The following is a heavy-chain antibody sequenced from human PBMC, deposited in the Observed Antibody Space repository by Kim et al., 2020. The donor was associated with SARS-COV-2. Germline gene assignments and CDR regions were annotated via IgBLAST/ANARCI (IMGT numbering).Heavy chain of an antibody. Sequence: SETLSLTCDVSGASINSGSYSWSWIRRPPGQGLEWIASIYQSGGTYYNPSLKSRATISMDRSKNQFSLTLTSVTAPDTAVYYCTRGPYSDDFDYWGQGT. V-gene: IGHV4-30-2*01. D-gene: IGHD4-17*01. J-gene: IGHJ4*02. CDR2: IYQSGGT. CDR1: GASINSGSYS. CDR3: TRGPYSDDFDY.